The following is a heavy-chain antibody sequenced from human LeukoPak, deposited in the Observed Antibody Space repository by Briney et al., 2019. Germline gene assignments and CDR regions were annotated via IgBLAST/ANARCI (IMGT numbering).Heavy chain of an antibody. V-gene: IGHV3-7*01. Sequence: PGGSLRLSCAASGFTMRNYWMTWVRQAPGKGLEWVANIRQDGNEQYYMDSVRGRFTISRDNAENSLYLQMNSLRAEDTAVYYCARGSEGYCSGGGCYYGMDVWGQGTTVTVSS. J-gene: IGHJ6*01. D-gene: IGHD2-15*01. CDR1: GFTMRNYW. CDR2: IRQDGNEQ. CDR3: ARGSEGYCSGGGCYYGMDV.